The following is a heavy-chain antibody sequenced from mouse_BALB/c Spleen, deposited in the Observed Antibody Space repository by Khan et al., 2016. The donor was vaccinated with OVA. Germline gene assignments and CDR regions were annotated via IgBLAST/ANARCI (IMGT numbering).Heavy chain of an antibody. CDR3: ARYSSRYNCAMDY. J-gene: IGHJ4*01. D-gene: IGHD2-12*01. CDR1: GYSITSDYA. Sequence: EVQLQESGPGLVKPSQSLSLTCTVTGYSITSDYAWNLIRQFPGNILELMGYISYSGSTNYNPSLKSRISITLDTSKTQFFLQLNSVTSEDTATYYCARYSSRYNCAMDYWGQGTAVTVSS. V-gene: IGHV3-2*02. CDR2: ISYSGST.